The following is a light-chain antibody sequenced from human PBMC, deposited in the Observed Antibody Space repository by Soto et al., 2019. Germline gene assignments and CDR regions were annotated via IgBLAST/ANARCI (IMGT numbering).Light chain of an antibody. V-gene: IGKV3-20*01. CDR1: QSVSNNY. CDR3: QQYGSSGT. J-gene: IGKJ1*01. CDR2: GAS. Sequence: EIVLTQSPGTLSLSPGESATLSCRASQSVSNNYLAWYQQQPGQAPRLLIYGASNRATGIPDRCSGSGSGTDFPLTISRLEPEDFAVYYCQQYGSSGTFGQGTKVDIK.